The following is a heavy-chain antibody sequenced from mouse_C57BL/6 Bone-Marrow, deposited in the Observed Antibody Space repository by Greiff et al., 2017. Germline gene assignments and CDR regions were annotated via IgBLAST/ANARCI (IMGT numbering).Heavy chain of an antibody. CDR3: ARDYYGSSYWYCDV. CDR2: SRNKANDYTT. J-gene: IGHJ1*01. Sequence: EVKLMESGGGLVQPGGSLRLSCATSGFTFSDFYMEWVRQPPGKRLEWIAASRNKANDYTTEYSASVKGRFIVSRDTSQSILYLQMNALRAEDTAIYYCARDYYGSSYWYCDVWGAGTTVTVSS. CDR1: GFTFSDFY. D-gene: IGHD1-1*01. V-gene: IGHV7-1*02.